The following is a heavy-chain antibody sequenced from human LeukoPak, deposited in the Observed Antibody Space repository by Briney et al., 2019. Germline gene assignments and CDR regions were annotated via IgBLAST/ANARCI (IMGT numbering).Heavy chain of an antibody. CDR3: AVIAPNAFDI. V-gene: IGHV5-51*01. D-gene: IGHD6-13*01. J-gene: IGHJ3*02. CDR2: IYPGDSDT. Sequence: GESLKISCKGSGYSFTSYWIGWVRQMPGKGLEWMGIIYPGDSDTRYSPSFQGQVTISADKSISTAYMELSSLRSEDTAVYYCAVIAPNAFDIWGQGTMVTVSS. CDR1: GYSFTSYW.